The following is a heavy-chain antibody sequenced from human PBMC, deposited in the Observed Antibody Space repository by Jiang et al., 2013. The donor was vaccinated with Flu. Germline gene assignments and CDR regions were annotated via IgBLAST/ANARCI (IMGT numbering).Heavy chain of an antibody. CDR3: VRANYFDY. J-gene: IGHJ4*02. Sequence: LLKPSETLSLTCTVSGRSISGYYWSWMRQSPGKGLEWIGDIHYSGSTNYNPSLKSRVTISIDTSKNQFSLKLNSVTAADTAVYYCVRANYFDYWGQGIQVTVSS. V-gene: IGHV4-59*01. CDR2: IHYSGST. CDR1: GRSISGYY.